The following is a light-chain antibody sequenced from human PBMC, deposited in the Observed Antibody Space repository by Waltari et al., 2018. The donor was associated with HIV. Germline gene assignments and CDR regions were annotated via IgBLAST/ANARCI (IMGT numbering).Light chain of an antibody. CDR2: DVT. V-gene: IGLV2-14*03. CDR3: SSYTGSSTLI. CDR1: SSDVGGHNS. Sequence: QSALTQPASVSGSPGQSITISSAGTSSDVGGHNSDSWYRQHPGRAPQVLIYDVTNRPAGVSNRFLGSQSGNTASLTISGLQAEDEADYYCSSYTGSSTLIFGTVTKVTVL. J-gene: IGLJ1*01.